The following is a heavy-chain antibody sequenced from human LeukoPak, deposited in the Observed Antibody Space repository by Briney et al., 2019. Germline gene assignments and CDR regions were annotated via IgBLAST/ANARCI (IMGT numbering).Heavy chain of an antibody. CDR1: X. Sequence: XWSWIRXPPGKGLEWIGYIYYSGSTNYNPSLKSRVTISVDTSKNQFSLKLSSVTAADTAVYYCARHALGIHPYYFDYWGQGTLVTVSS. CDR3: ARHALGIHPYYFDY. CDR2: IYYSGST. V-gene: IGHV4-59*08. J-gene: IGHJ4*02. D-gene: IGHD7-27*01.